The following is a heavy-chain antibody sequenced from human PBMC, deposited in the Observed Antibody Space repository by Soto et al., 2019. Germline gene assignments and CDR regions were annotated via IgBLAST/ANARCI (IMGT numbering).Heavy chain of an antibody. D-gene: IGHD4-4*01. CDR3: VRGFYTVDYYFDF. J-gene: IGHJ4*02. Sequence: EVQLVESGGGLVQPGRSLRLSCAASGFTFDNYAMHWVRQGPGTGLEWVAGITWNGGRIHYADSVKGRFTISRDNTKNSLSLQIHSLRAEDTALYFCVRGFYTVDYYFDFWGQGTQVTVSS. CDR1: GFTFDNYA. V-gene: IGHV3-9*01. CDR2: ITWNGGRI.